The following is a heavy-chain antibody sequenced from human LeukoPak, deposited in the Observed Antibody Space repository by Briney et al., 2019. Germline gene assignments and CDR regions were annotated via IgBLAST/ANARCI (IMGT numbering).Heavy chain of an antibody. CDR3: ARGIYGGNPADY. CDR1: GFTFSSYW. CDR2: INSDERSI. D-gene: IGHD4-23*01. J-gene: IGHJ4*02. Sequence: GGSLTLSCAASGFTFSSYWMHWVRHAPGEGLVWVSRINSDERSITYADSVKGRFTISRDNAKNTLYLQMNSLRAEDTAVYYCARGIYGGNPADYWGQGTLVTVSS. V-gene: IGHV3-74*01.